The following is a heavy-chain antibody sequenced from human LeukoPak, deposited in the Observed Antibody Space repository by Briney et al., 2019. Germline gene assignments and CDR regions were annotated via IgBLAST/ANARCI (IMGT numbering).Heavy chain of an antibody. CDR3: AREASGYYRDF. CDR2: IWYDGSKT. V-gene: IGHV3-33*01. D-gene: IGHD3-3*01. Sequence: GTSLRLSWAASGFTFSSHGMHWVRQAPGKGLDWVAVIWYDGSKTLYADSVKGRFTISRDDSKNTLYLQMNSLRAEDTAVYYCAREASGYYRDFWGQGTLVTVSS. J-gene: IGHJ4*02. CDR1: GFTFSSHG.